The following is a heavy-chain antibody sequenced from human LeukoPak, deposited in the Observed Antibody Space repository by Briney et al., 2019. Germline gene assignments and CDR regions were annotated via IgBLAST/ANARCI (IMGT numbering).Heavy chain of an antibody. CDR3: ARLGYGTDAGDDFDY. V-gene: IGHV3-73*01. D-gene: IGHD4-17*01. Sequence: PGGSLKLSCAASGFTFSGSAMHWVRQASGKGLEWVGRIRSKANSYATAYAASVKGRFTISRDDSKNTAYLQMNSLKTEDTAVYYCARLGYGTDAGDDFDYWGQGTLVTVSS. CDR1: GFTFSGSA. J-gene: IGHJ4*02. CDR2: IRSKANSYAT.